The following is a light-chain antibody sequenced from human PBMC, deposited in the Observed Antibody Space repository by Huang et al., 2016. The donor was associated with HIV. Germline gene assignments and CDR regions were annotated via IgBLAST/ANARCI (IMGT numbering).Light chain of an antibody. CDR3: QQYYSNLYT. V-gene: IGKV4-1*01. CDR1: QSVLYSPNNKNY. J-gene: IGKJ2*01. CDR2: WAS. Sequence: DIVMTQSPDSLAVSLGERANINCKSSQSVLYSPNNKNYLAWYQQKPGQPPKLLIYWASTRESGVPDRFSGSGSGADFTLTISSLQAEDVAVYYCQQYYSNLYTFGQGTKVEIK.